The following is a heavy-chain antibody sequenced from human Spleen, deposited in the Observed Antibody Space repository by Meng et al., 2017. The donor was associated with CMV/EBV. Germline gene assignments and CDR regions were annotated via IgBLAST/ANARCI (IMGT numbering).Heavy chain of an antibody. V-gene: IGHV4-61*08. CDR3: ARARRYYYGMDV. J-gene: IGHJ6*02. Sequence: SETLSLTCTVSGDSVSSSDYYWTWIRLPPGKGLEWIGYIYYSGSTNYNPSLKSRVTISVDTSKNQFSLKLSSVTAADTAVYYCARARRYYYGMDVWGQGTTVTVSS. CDR1: GDSVSSSDYY. CDR2: IYYSGST.